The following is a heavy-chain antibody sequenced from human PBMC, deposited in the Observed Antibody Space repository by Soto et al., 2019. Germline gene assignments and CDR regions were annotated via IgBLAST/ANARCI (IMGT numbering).Heavy chain of an antibody. J-gene: IGHJ5*02. V-gene: IGHV4-39*01. CDR1: GGSISSSSYY. CDR3: ARRTAAAGNDNWFDP. D-gene: IGHD6-13*01. CDR2: IYYSGST. Sequence: QLQLQESGPGLVKPSETLSLTCTVSGGSISSSSYYWGWIRQPPGKGLEWIGSIYYSGSTYYNPSLKSRVTISVDTSKNQFSLKLSSVTAADTAVYYCARRTAAAGNDNWFDPWGQGTLVTVSS.